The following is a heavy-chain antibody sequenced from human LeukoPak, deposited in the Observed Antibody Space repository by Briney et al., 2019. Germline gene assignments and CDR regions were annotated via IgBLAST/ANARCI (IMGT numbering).Heavy chain of an antibody. CDR1: GFTFSSYA. J-gene: IGHJ4*02. CDR2: ISTSGGST. V-gene: IGHV3-23*01. D-gene: IGHD6-19*01. CDR3: ARDSPLKGYNSGWATNSFDF. Sequence: GGSLRLSCAASGFTFSSYAMNWVRQAPGKGLDWVSGISTSGGSTYYADSVKGRFTISRDNSKNTVYLQMNSLRAEDTAVYYCARDSPLKGYNSGWATNSFDFWGQGTLVTVSS.